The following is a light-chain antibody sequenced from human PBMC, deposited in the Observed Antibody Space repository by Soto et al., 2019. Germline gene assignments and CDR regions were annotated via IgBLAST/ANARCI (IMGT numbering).Light chain of an antibody. J-gene: IGLJ3*02. CDR1: SSDVGSYNL. CDR3: CSFTTSSTWV. Sequence: QSVLTQPASVSGSPGQSITIPCTGTSSDVGSYNLVSWYQQHPGKAPKLIIYEVSERPSGVSHRFSGSKSGSTASLTISGLQAEDEADYYCCSFTTSSTWVFGGGTKLTVL. V-gene: IGLV2-23*02. CDR2: EVS.